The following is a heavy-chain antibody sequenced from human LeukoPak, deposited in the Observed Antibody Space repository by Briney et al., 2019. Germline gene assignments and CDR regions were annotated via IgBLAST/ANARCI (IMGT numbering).Heavy chain of an antibody. V-gene: IGHV4-59*01. CDR1: GGSISSYY. CDR3: AREDCSSTSCYCLN. D-gene: IGHD2-2*01. Sequence: SETLSLTCTVSGGSISSYYWSRIRQPPGKGLEWIGYIYYSASTNYNPSLKSRVTISVDTSKNQFSLKLSSVTAADTAVYYCAREDCSSTSCYCLNWGQGTLVTVSS. J-gene: IGHJ4*02. CDR2: IYYSAST.